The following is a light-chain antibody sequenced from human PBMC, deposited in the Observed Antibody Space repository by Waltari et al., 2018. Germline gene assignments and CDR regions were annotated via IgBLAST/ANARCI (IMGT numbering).Light chain of an antibody. V-gene: IGLV2-14*01. Sequence: QSALTQPASVSGSPGQSITISCTGTSSDVGGYNYVSWYQQHSGKAPKLMIYDVSKRPSGVSNRFSGSKSGNTASLTISGLQAEDEADYYCSSYTSSSTLVVFGGGTKLTVL. CDR3: SSYTSSSTLVV. J-gene: IGLJ2*01. CDR1: SSDVGGYNY. CDR2: DVS.